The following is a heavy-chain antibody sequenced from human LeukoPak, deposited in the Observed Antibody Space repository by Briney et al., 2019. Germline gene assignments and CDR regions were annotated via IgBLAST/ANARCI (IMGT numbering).Heavy chain of an antibody. V-gene: IGHV4-38-2*01. J-gene: IGHJ6*03. CDR3: ARAPCSTTRCSLLDYYMDV. CDR1: GYSISSGYF. CDR2: IYHSGTT. Sequence: SETLSLTCALSGYSISSGYFWGWIRQPPGKGVQWIGSIYHSGTTYYNPSLKSRITISVDTSKNQFSLNLTSVTAADTAVYYCARAPCSTTRCSLLDYYMDVWGKGTTVTVSS. D-gene: IGHD2-2*01.